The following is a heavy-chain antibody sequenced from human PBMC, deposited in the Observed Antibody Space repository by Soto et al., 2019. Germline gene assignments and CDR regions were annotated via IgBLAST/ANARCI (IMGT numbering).Heavy chain of an antibody. V-gene: IGHV3-30*18. CDR1: GFTFSSYG. J-gene: IGHJ3*02. D-gene: IGHD2-15*01. CDR2: ISYGGSNK. CDR3: AKDVGYCSGGSCYASAFDI. Sequence: GGSLRLSCAASGFTFSSYGMHWVRQAPGKGLEWVAVISYGGSNKYYADSVKGRFTISRDNSKNTLYLQMNSLRAEDTAVYYCAKDVGYCSGGSCYASAFDIWGQGTMVTVSS.